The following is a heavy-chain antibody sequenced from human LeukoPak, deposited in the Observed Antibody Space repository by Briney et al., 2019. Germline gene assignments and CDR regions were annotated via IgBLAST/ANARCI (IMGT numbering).Heavy chain of an antibody. CDR2: INPSGGST. CDR3: ALLGGSPEGAFDI. V-gene: IGHV1-46*01. Sequence: PKASVKVSCKASGYTLTSYYMHWVRQAPGQGLEWMGIINPSGGSTSYAQKFQGRVTMTRDTSTRTVYMELSSLRSEDTAVYCCALLGGSPEGAFDIWGQGTMVTVSS. CDR1: GYTLTSYY. J-gene: IGHJ3*02. D-gene: IGHD3-16*01.